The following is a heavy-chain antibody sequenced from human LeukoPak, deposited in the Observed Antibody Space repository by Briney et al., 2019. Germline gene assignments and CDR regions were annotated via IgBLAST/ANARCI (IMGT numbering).Heavy chain of an antibody. D-gene: IGHD3-10*01. CDR1: GFSFSSYS. CDR2: ISHTGSTM. J-gene: IGHJ6*02. CDR3: AIPPLSGTGSSRPLAEMDV. V-gene: IGHV3-48*04. Sequence: PGGSLRLSCAASGFSFSSYSMNWVRQAPGKGLEWVSYISHTGSTMSYAASVKGRFTISRDNARNSLYLQMNSLRAEDTAVYYCAIPPLSGTGSSRPLAEMDVWGQGTTVTVSS.